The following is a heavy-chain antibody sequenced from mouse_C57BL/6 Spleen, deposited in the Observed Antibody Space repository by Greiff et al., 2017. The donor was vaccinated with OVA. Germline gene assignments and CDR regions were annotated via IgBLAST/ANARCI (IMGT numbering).Heavy chain of an antibody. Sequence: QVQLQQPGAELVKPGASEKLSCKASGYTFTSYWMQWVQQRPGQGLEWIGEIDPSDSYTNYNQKFKGKATLTVDTSSSTAYMQLSSLTSEDAAVYYCSGRDSSGSAWFAYWGQGTLVTVSA. V-gene: IGHV1-50*01. CDR1: GYTFTSYW. D-gene: IGHD3-2*02. J-gene: IGHJ3*01. CDR2: IDPSDSYT. CDR3: SGRDSSGSAWFAY.